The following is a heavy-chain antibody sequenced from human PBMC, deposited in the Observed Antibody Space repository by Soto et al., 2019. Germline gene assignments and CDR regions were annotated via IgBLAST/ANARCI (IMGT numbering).Heavy chain of an antibody. CDR1: GFTFSSYD. CDR2: IGTAGDT. CDR3: ARARWFLEWHGRYYYYYMDV. D-gene: IGHD3-3*01. J-gene: IGHJ6*03. V-gene: IGHV3-13*01. Sequence: GGSLRLSCAASGFTFSSYDMHWVRQATGKGLEWVSAIGTAGDTYYPGSVKGRFTISRENAKNSLYLQMNSLRAGDTAVYYCARARWFLEWHGRYYYYYMDVWSKGTTVTVSS.